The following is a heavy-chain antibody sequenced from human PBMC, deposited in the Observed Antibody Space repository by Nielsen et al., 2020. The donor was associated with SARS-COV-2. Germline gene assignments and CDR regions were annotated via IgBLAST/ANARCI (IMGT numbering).Heavy chain of an antibody. CDR2: ISSSSSYI. J-gene: IGHJ6*03. CDR3: ARWPGDIERITIFGANYYMDV. Sequence: GESLKISWAASGFTFSYYYMSGVRQAQGKELEWVSSISSSSSYIYYADSVKGRFTISRDNAKNSLYLQMNSLRAEDTAVYYCARWPGDIERITIFGANYYMDVWGKGTTVTVSS. D-gene: IGHD3-3*01. CDR1: GFTFSYYY. V-gene: IGHV3-21*01.